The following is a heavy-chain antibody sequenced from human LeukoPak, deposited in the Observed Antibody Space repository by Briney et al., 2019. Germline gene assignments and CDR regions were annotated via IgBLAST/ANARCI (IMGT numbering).Heavy chain of an antibody. Sequence: PGGSLRLSCAASGFSFSNYAMHWVRQAPGKGLEFVSSISSNGGITYYGNSMKGRFIISRDNSKNTLYLQMGSLRAEDMAVYYCAGQRRSGYANFDYWGQGTLVTVSS. CDR2: ISSNGGIT. CDR1: GFSFSNYA. D-gene: IGHD5-12*01. CDR3: AGQRRSGYANFDY. J-gene: IGHJ4*02. V-gene: IGHV3-64*01.